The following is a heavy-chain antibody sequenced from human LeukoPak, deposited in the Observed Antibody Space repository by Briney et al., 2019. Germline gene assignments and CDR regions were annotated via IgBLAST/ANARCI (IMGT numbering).Heavy chain of an antibody. Sequence: PSETLSLTCTVSGGSISSGSYYWSWIRQPAGKGLEWIGRIYTSGSTNYNPSLKSRVTISVDTSKNQFSLKLSPVTAADTAVYYCARGEITMVRGVIITKSPFDYWGQGTLVTVSS. CDR2: IYTSGST. J-gene: IGHJ4*02. V-gene: IGHV4-61*02. D-gene: IGHD3-10*01. CDR3: ARGEITMVRGVIITKSPFDY. CDR1: GGSISSGSYY.